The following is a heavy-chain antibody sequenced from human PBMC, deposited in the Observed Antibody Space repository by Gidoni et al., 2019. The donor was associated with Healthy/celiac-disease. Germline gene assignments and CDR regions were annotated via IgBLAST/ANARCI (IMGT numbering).Heavy chain of an antibody. V-gene: IGHV4-61*01. CDR1: GGSVSSGSDY. Sequence: QVQLQESGPVLVNPSETLSLTCTVSGGSVSSGSDYWSWIRQPPGKGLEWIGYIYYSGSTNYNPSLKSRVTISVDTSKNQFSLKLSYVTAADTAVYYCGGYYYGSGSMKWFDPWGQGTLVTVSS. CDR3: GGYYYGSGSMKWFDP. D-gene: IGHD3-10*01. J-gene: IGHJ5*02. CDR2: IYYSGST.